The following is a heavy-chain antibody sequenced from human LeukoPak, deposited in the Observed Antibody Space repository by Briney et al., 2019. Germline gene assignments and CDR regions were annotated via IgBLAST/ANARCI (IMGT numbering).Heavy chain of an antibody. V-gene: IGHV3-33*01. CDR1: GFTFSSYG. D-gene: IGHD4-17*01. J-gene: IGHJ3*02. CDR3: ARENYGDHGDAFDI. Sequence: GGSLRLSCAASGFTFSSYGMHWVRQAPGKGLEWVAVIWYDGSNKYYADSVKGRFTISRDNSKNTLYLQMNSLRAEDTAVYYCARENYGDHGDAFDIWGQGTMVTVSS. CDR2: IWYDGSNK.